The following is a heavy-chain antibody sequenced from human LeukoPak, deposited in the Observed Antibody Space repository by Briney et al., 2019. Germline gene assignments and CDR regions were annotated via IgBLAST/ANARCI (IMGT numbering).Heavy chain of an antibody. CDR1: GGTFSSCA. J-gene: IGHJ4*02. V-gene: IGHV1-69*05. CDR2: IIPIFGTT. CDR3: ARTGGHDYGDYEGY. D-gene: IGHD4-17*01. Sequence: ASVKVSCKASGGTFSSCAITWVRQAPGQGLEWMGGIIPIFGTTNYAQKLQGRVTMTTDTSTSTAYMELRSLRSDDTAVYYCARTGGHDYGDYEGYWGQGTLVTVSS.